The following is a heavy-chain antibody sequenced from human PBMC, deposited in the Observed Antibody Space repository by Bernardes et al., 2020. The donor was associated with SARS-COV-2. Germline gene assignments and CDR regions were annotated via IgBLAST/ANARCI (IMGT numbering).Heavy chain of an antibody. CDR1: GYMFKMYG. V-gene: IGHV1-18*04. CDR2: ISVYNGKT. D-gene: IGHD1-26*01. Sequence: ASVKVSCKASGYMFKMYGITWVRQAPGQGLEWVGWISVYNGKTNFAQKFQGRVTMTRDTSISTAYMELSSLTSDDTAVYFCAIIMVGPTNYYYYYGMDVWGQGTTVTVSS. J-gene: IGHJ6*02. CDR3: AIIMVGPTNYYYYYGMDV.